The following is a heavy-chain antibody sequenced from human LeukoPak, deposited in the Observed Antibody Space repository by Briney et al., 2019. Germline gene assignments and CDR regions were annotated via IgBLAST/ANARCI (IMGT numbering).Heavy chain of an antibody. CDR3: ARADRRITIFGVVRCNWFDP. D-gene: IGHD3-3*01. J-gene: IGHJ5*02. Sequence: ASVKVSCKASGYTFTSYDINWVRQATGQGLEWMGWMNPNSGNTGYAQKFQGRVTMTRNTSISTAYMELSNLRSEDTAVYYCARADRRITIFGVVRCNWFDPWGQGTLVTVSS. V-gene: IGHV1-8*01. CDR1: GYTFTSYD. CDR2: MNPNSGNT.